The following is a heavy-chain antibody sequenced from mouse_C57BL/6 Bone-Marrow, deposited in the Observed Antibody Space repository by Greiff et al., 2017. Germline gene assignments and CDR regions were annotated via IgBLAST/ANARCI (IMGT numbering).Heavy chain of an antibody. J-gene: IGHJ4*01. D-gene: IGHD1-1*01. V-gene: IGHV1-80*01. CDR3: ARLRMFYAMDY. CDR2: IYPGDGDT. CDR1: GYAFSSYW. Sequence: QVQLQQSGAELVKPGASVKISCKASGYAFSSYWMNWVKQRPGKGLEWIGQIYPGDGDTNYNGEFKGKATLTADKSSSTAYMQLSSLTSEDSAVYFCARLRMFYAMDYWGQGTSVTVSS.